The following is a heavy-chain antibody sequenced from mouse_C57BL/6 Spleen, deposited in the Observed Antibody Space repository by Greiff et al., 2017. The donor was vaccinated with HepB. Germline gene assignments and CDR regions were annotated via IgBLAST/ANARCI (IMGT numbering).Heavy chain of an antibody. V-gene: IGHV1-61*01. CDR2: IYSSDSET. CDR1: GYTFTSYW. Sequence: QVQLQQPGAELVRPGSSVKLSCKASGYTFTSYWMDWVKQRPGQGLEWIGNIYSSDSETHYNQKFKDKATLTVDKSSSTAYMQLNRLTSDDSAVYYCARGGWLSYFDYWGQGTTLPVSS. J-gene: IGHJ2*01. D-gene: IGHD2-3*01. CDR3: ARGGWLSYFDY.